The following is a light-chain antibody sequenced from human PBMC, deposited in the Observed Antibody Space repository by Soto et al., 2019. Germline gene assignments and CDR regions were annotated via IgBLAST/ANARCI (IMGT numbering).Light chain of an antibody. Sequence: EIVMTQSPATLSVSPGERATLSCRASQSVSSYLAWYQQKPGQAPRLLIYGASSRATGIPDRFSGSGSGTDFTLTISRLEPEDFAVYYCQQYGSSPPSWTFGQGTKVDIK. V-gene: IGKV3-20*01. J-gene: IGKJ1*01. CDR3: QQYGSSPPSWT. CDR1: QSVSSY. CDR2: GAS.